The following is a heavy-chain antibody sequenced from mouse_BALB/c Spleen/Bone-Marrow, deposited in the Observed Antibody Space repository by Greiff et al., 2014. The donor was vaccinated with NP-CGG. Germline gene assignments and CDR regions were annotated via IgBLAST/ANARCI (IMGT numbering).Heavy chain of an antibody. D-gene: IGHD1-1*01. CDR1: GYTFTSYY. V-gene: IGHV1S56*01. J-gene: IGHJ3*01. Sequence: QVQLQQSGPELVKPGASVRISCKASGYTFTSYYIHWVKQRPGQGLEWIGWIYPGNVNTKYNEKFKGKATLTADKSSSKAYMQLSGLTSEDSAVYFCARDYCGSSSFAYWGQGTLVTVSA. CDR2: IYPGNVNT. CDR3: ARDYCGSSSFAY.